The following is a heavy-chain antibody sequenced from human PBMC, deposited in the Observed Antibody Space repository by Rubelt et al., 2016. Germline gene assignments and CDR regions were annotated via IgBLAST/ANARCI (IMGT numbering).Heavy chain of an antibody. CDR3: ARGLGLGYSSSWFNWFDP. Sequence: QVQLVQSGAEVKKPGSSVKVSCKASGGTFSSYAISWVRQAPGQGLEWMGGIIPIFGTANYAQKFQGRVPSTRDTSARTAYMELSSLRSEDTAVYYCARGLGLGYSSSWFNWFDPWGQGTLVTVSS. CDR1: GGTFSSYA. CDR2: IIPIFGTA. D-gene: IGHD6-13*01. J-gene: IGHJ5*02. V-gene: IGHV1-69*06.